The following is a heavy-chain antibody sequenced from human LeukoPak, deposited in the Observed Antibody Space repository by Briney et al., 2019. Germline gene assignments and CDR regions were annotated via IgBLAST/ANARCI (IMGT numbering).Heavy chain of an antibody. D-gene: IGHD2-15*01. J-gene: IGHJ4*02. CDR2: IFYSGTT. V-gene: IGHV4-59*08. CDR3: ARTYCSGGSCHFDY. Sequence: SETLPLTCTVSGGSIRSYYWSWIRQPPGKGLEWVGYIFYSGTTDSNPSLKSRVTISVDTSKNQFSLKLSSVTAADTAVYYCARTYCSGGSCHFDYWGQGTLVTVSS. CDR1: GGSIRSYY.